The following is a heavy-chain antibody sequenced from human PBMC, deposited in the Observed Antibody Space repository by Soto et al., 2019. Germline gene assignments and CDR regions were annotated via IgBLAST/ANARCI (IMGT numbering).Heavy chain of an antibody. CDR3: ARDRRVAGGRYFDY. CDR2: IIPIFGIA. D-gene: IGHD3-16*01. J-gene: IGHJ4*02. Sequence: ASVKVSCKASGGTFSSYAISWVRQAPGQGLEWMGGIIPIFGIANYAQKFQGRVTITADKSTSTACMELSSLRSEDTAVYYCARDRRVAGGRYFDYWGQGTLVTVSS. V-gene: IGHV1-69*10. CDR1: GGTFSSYA.